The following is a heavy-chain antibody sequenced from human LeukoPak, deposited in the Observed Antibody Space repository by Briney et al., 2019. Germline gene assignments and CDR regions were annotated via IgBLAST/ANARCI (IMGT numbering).Heavy chain of an antibody. CDR2: MYISGTT. J-gene: IGHJ6*02. CDR3: ARGEPRYQYAMDV. V-gene: IGHV4-61*02. D-gene: IGHD2-2*01. CDR1: GGSISSGSYY. Sequence: SETLSLTCTVSGGSISSGSYYWSWLRQPAGKGLEWIGRMYISGTTNYNPTLKSRVTISVDTSKNQFSLKVSSVTAADTAVYYCARGEPRYQYAMDVWGQGTTVTVSS.